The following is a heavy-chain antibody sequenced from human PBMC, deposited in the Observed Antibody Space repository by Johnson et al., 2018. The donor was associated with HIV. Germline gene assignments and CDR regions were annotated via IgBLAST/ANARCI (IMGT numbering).Heavy chain of an antibody. Sequence: QVQLVESGGGVVQPERSLRLSCAASGFTFSSYAMHWVRQAPGKGLEWVACISYYGSNKHYAGSVKGRFTISRDNSKNTLYLQMNSLRAEDTAVYYCAREGATIEGRSTFDIWGQGTMVTVSS. D-gene: IGHD5-24*01. J-gene: IGHJ3*02. CDR1: GFTFSSYA. V-gene: IGHV3-30*14. CDR3: AREGATIEGRSTFDI. CDR2: ISYYGSNK.